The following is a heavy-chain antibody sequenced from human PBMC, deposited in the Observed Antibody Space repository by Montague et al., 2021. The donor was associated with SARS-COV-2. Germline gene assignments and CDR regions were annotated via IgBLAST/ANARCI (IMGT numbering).Heavy chain of an antibody. J-gene: IGHJ6*02. Sequence: SETLSLTCAVYGGSFSGYYWSWIRQPPGKGLEWIGEINHSGSTNYNPSLKSRVTISVDTSKNQFSLKLSSVTAADTAVYYCARGQTHGDYFHGMDVWGQGTTVTVSS. CDR2: INHSGST. D-gene: IGHD4-17*01. CDR1: GGSFSGYY. CDR3: ARGQTHGDYFHGMDV. V-gene: IGHV4-34*01.